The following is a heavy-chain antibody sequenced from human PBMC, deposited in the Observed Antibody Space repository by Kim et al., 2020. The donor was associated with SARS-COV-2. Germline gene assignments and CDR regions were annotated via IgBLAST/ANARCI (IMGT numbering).Heavy chain of an antibody. V-gene: IGHV4-4*07. Sequence: SETLSLTCTVSGGSISSYYWSWIRQPAGKGLEWIGRIYTSGSTNYNPSLKSRVTMSVDTSKNQFSLKLSSVTAADMAVYYCARDSPPSGSYYYYYYGMDVWGQGTTVTVSS. J-gene: IGHJ6*02. D-gene: IGHD3-10*01. CDR1: GGSISSYY. CDR3: ARDSPPSGSYYYYYYGMDV. CDR2: IYTSGST.